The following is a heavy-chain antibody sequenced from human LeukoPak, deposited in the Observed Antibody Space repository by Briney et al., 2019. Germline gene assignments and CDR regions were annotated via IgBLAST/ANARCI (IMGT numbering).Heavy chain of an antibody. CDR1: GGSISSSSYY. Sequence: PSETLSLTCTVSGGSISSSSYYWAWIRQPPGKGLEWIVSIYYSGNTYYKSSLKSRVTIAVDTTKNQFSLKLSSVTAADTAVYYCARVYYGSGSYWSYFDYWGQGTLVTVSS. D-gene: IGHD3-10*01. CDR3: ARVYYGSGSYWSYFDY. CDR2: IYYSGNT. J-gene: IGHJ4*02. V-gene: IGHV4-39*07.